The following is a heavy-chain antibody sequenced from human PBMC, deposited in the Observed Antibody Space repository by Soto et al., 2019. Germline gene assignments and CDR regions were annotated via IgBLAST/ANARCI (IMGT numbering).Heavy chain of an antibody. V-gene: IGHV1-69*13. Sequence: AVKVSCKASGGTFSSYAISWVRQAPGQGLEWMGGIIPIFGTANYAQKFQGRVTITADESTSTAYMELSSLRSEDTAVYYCARDPFITMIVVGAFDIWGQGTMVTVSS. D-gene: IGHD3-22*01. J-gene: IGHJ3*02. CDR1: GGTFSSYA. CDR2: IIPIFGTA. CDR3: ARDPFITMIVVGAFDI.